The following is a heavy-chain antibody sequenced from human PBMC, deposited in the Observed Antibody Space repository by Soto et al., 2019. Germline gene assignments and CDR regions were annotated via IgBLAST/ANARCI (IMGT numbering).Heavy chain of an antibody. D-gene: IGHD6-13*01. CDR2: IIPIFGTA. J-gene: IGHJ3*02. CDR1: GGTFSSYA. CDR3: AALGAAGVRGCALES. Sequence: SVKVSCKASGGTFSSYAISWVRQAPGQGLEWMGGIIPIFGTANYAQKFQGRVTITADESTSTAYMELSSLRSEDTAVDYCAALGAAGVRGCALESCGRGTRGAVAS. V-gene: IGHV1-69*13.